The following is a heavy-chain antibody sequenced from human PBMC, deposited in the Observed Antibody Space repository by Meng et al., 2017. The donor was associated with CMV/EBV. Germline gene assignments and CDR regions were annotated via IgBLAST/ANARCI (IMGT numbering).Heavy chain of an antibody. J-gene: IGHJ6*02. Sequence: GESLKISCAASGFTFSIYAMHWVRQAPGKGLEWVAVISYDGSNKYYADSVKGRFTISRDNSKNTLYLQMNSLRAEDTAVYYCARELIVVVPAAIWAYYYGMDVWGQGTTVTVSS. CDR1: GFTFSIYA. V-gene: IGHV3-30-3*01. CDR2: ISYDGSNK. CDR3: ARELIVVVPAAIWAYYYGMDV. D-gene: IGHD2-2*01.